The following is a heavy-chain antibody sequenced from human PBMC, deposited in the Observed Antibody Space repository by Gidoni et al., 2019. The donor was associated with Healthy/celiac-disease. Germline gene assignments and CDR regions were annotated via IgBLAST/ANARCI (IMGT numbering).Heavy chain of an antibody. D-gene: IGHD6-13*01. CDR3: AAGSSWYGWGAFDI. V-gene: IGHV3-74*01. Sequence: EVQLVESGGGLVQPGGSLRLSCAASGFTFSSYWMHWVRQAPGKGLVWVSRINSDGSSTSYADSVKGRFTISRDNAKNTLYLQMNSLRAEDTAVYYCAAGSSWYGWGAFDIWGQGTMVTVSS. CDR1: GFTFSSYW. J-gene: IGHJ3*02. CDR2: INSDGSST.